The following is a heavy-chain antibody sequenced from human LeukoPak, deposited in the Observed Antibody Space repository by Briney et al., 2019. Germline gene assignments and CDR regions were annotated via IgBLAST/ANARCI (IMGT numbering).Heavy chain of an antibody. CDR3: ATTGLLGDIP. CDR1: GFTFSDYY. D-gene: IGHD2-21*01. Sequence: PGGSLRLSFAASGFTFSDYYMSWIRQAPGKGLEWLSYISKNGKTIYYADSVKGRFTISRDNAKKSVYLQMNSLRAEDTAVYYCATTGLLGDIPWGQGTLVTVSS. CDR2: ISKNGKTI. V-gene: IGHV3-11*01. J-gene: IGHJ5*02.